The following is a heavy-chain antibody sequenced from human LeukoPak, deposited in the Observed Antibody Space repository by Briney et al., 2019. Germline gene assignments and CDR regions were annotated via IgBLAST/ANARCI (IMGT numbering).Heavy chain of an antibody. CDR3: ARDGYCSGGSCYSWFDL. Sequence: PSETLSLTCTVSGGTISSYSWSWIRQPPGKGLEWVGYIYYSGSTNYNPALKSRVTISVDTSKNQFSLKLSSVTAADTAVYYCARDGYCSGGSCYSWFDLWGQGTLVTVSS. CDR1: GGTISSYS. V-gene: IGHV4-59*01. D-gene: IGHD2-15*01. J-gene: IGHJ5*02. CDR2: IYYSGST.